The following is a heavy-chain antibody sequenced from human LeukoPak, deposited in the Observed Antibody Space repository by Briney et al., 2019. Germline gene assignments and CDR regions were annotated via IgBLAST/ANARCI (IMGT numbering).Heavy chain of an antibody. J-gene: IGHJ6*03. CDR2: IWYDGSNK. CDR1: GFTFSNYG. CDR3: ARDIYSHYMDV. Sequence: GGSLRLSCAASGFTFSNYGMHWVRQAPGKGLEWVAVIWYDGSNKYYADSVKGRFTISRDNSKNTVYLQMNSLRAEDTAVYYCARDIYSHYMDVWGKGTTVTVSS. V-gene: IGHV3-33*01.